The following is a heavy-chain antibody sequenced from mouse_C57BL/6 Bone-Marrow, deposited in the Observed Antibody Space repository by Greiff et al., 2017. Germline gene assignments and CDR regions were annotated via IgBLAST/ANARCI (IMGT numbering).Heavy chain of an antibody. CDR3: ARPYYATGAY. Sequence: EVMLVESGGDLVKPGGSLKLSCAASGFTFSSYGMSWVRQTPDKRLEWVATISSGGSYTYYPDSVKGRFTISRDNAKNTLYLQMSSLKSEDTAMYYCARPYYATGAYWGQGTLVTVSA. CDR2: ISSGGSYT. J-gene: IGHJ3*01. D-gene: IGHD1-1*02. V-gene: IGHV5-6*01. CDR1: GFTFSSYG.